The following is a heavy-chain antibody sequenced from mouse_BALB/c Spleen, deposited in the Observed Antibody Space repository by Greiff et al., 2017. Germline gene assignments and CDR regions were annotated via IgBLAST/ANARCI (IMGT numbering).Heavy chain of an antibody. CDR1: GFTFSSYA. CDR3: ARYYGTPYWYFDV. Sequence: EVQLVESGGGLVKPGGSLKLSCAASGFTFSSYAMSWVRQSPEKRLEWVAEISSGGSYTYYPDTVTGRFTISRDNAKNTLYLEMSSLRSEDTAMYYCARYYGTPYWYFDVWGAGTTVTVSS. V-gene: IGHV5-9-4*01. J-gene: IGHJ1*01. D-gene: IGHD1-1*01. CDR2: ISSGGSYT.